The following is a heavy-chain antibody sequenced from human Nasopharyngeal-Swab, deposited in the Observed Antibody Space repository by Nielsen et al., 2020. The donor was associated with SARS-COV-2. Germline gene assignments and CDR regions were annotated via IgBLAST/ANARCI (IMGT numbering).Heavy chain of an antibody. CDR2: ISSSSSYI. Sequence: GESLKISCAASGFTFSSYSMNWVRQAPGKGLEWVSSISSSSSYIYYADSVKGQFTISRDNAKNSLYLQMNSLRAEDTAVYYCASYVAGTPTYYYYYMDVWGKGTTVTVSS. CDR3: ASYVAGTPTYYYYYMDV. CDR1: GFTFSSYS. V-gene: IGHV3-21*01. J-gene: IGHJ6*03. D-gene: IGHD1/OR15-1a*01.